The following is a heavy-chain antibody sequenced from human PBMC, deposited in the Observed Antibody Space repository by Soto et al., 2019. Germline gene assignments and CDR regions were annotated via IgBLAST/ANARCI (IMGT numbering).Heavy chain of an antibody. D-gene: IGHD3-22*01. CDR3: TREAIEDGRGHYDY. CDR2: ISYDGNKK. CDR1: GLTFTYSV. J-gene: IGHJ4*02. V-gene: IGHV3-30-3*01. Sequence: QVQLVESGGGVVQPGTSLRLSCAASGLTFTYSVMHWVRQAPGKGLEWMAMISYDGNKKFYTDSAKGRFTISRDNSESTLYLQMNSLRVEDTAVYYCTREAIEDGRGHYDYWGQGTLVSVSS.